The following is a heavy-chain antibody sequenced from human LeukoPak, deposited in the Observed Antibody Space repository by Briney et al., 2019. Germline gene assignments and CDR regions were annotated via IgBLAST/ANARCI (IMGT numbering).Heavy chain of an antibody. Sequence: GRSLGLSCAASGFTFSSYAMHWVRQAPGKGLEWVAVISYDGSNKYYADSVKGRFTISRDNSKNTLYLQMNSLRAEDTAVYYCARDRNWNLPGGDYWGQGTLVTVSS. D-gene: IGHD1-1*01. CDR1: GFTFSSYA. J-gene: IGHJ4*02. CDR3: ARDRNWNLPGGDY. CDR2: ISYDGSNK. V-gene: IGHV3-30-3*01.